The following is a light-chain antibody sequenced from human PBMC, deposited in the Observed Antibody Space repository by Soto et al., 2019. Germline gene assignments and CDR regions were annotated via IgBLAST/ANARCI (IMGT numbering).Light chain of an antibody. CDR3: AAWDDSLSGSWV. J-gene: IGLJ3*02. CDR1: SSNIGSNY. V-gene: IGLV1-47*02. Sequence: QSVLTQPPSASGTPGQRVTISCSGSSSNIGSNYVYWYQQLPGTAPKLLIYSNNQRPSGLPDRFSGSKSVTSASLAISGLRSEDEADYYCAAWDDSLSGSWVFGGGTKLTVL. CDR2: SNN.